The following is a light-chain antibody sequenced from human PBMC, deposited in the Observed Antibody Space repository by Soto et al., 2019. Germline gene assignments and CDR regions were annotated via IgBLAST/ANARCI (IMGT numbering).Light chain of an antibody. CDR1: SSDVGGYNY. V-gene: IGLV2-14*01. CDR3: NSHTSSSTINI. J-gene: IGLJ1*01. Sequence: QSALTQPASVSGSPGQSITISCTGTSSDVGGYNYVSWYQQHPGKAPKLMIYDVNTRPSGVSNRFSGSKSGNTASLTISGLPAENEDDCSCNSHTSSSTINIFGTGTKLTVL. CDR2: DVN.